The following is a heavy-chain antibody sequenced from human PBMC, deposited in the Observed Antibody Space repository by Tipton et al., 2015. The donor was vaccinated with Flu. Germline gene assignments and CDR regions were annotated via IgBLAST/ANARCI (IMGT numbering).Heavy chain of an antibody. J-gene: IGHJ5*02. CDR2: IFHSGNS. V-gene: IGHV4-38-2*01. D-gene: IGHD4-11*01. CDR3: ARRDYSNYVSDPKNWFDP. Sequence: TLSLTCAVSGYSIRSSNYYWGWIRQPPGKGLEWVGNIFHSGNSYHNPSLQSRVTMSVETSKNQFSLKVFSVTAADTAVYYCARRDYSNYVSDPKNWFDPWGQGILVTVSS. CDR1: GYSIRSSNYY.